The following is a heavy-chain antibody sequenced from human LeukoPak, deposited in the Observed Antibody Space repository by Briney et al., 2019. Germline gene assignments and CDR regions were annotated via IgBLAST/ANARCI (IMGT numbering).Heavy chain of an antibody. Sequence: NPSETLSLTCAVSGGSISSSNWWSWVRQPPGKGLEWIGEIYHGGSTNYNPSLKSRVTISVDKSKNQFSLKLSSVTAADTAVYYCARGLAAAGTHFDYWGQGTLVTVSS. V-gene: IGHV4-4*02. CDR1: GGSISSSNW. CDR2: IYHGGST. J-gene: IGHJ4*02. CDR3: ARGLAAAGTHFDY. D-gene: IGHD6-13*01.